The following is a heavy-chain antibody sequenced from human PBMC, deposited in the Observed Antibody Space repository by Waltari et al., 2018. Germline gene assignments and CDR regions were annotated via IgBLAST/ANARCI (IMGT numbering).Heavy chain of an antibody. Sequence: EVQLLESGGGLVQPGGSLRLSCTASGFTFSNYAMSWVRQAPGRGLEWVSLIYSGGSNTYYADSVKGRFTISRDNSKNTLYLQMNSLGAEDTAVYYCAPFCSSTSCLDYWGQGTLVTVSS. CDR1: GFTFSNYA. CDR2: IYSGGSNT. J-gene: IGHJ4*02. CDR3: APFCSSTSCLDY. V-gene: IGHV3-23*03. D-gene: IGHD2-2*01.